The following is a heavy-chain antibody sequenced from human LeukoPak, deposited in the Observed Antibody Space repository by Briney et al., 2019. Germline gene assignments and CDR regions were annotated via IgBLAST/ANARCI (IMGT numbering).Heavy chain of an antibody. Sequence: GESLKISCKGSGYSFTSYWIGWVRQMPGKGLEWMGIIYPGDSDTRYSPSFQGQVTISADKSISTAYLQWSSLEASDTAMYYCARLVRISSTPRPSWFDPWGQGTLVTVSS. CDR3: ARLVRISSTPRPSWFDP. CDR2: IYPGDSDT. CDR1: GYSFTSYW. J-gene: IGHJ5*02. D-gene: IGHD6-13*01. V-gene: IGHV5-51*01.